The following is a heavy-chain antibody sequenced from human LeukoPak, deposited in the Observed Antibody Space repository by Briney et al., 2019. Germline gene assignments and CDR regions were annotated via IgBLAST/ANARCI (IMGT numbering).Heavy chain of an antibody. J-gene: IGHJ4*02. Sequence: PGGSLRLSCAASGFTFSSYAMHWVRQAPGKGLEWVAVISYDGSNKYYADSVKGRFTISRDNSKNTLCLQMNSLRAEDTAVYYCARGLVGIAAALDYWGQGTLVTVSS. CDR3: ARGLVGIAAALDY. CDR2: ISYDGSNK. CDR1: GFTFSSYA. V-gene: IGHV3-30*01. D-gene: IGHD6-13*01.